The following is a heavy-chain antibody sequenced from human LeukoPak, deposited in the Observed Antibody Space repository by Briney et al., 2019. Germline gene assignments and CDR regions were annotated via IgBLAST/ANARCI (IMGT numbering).Heavy chain of an antibody. D-gene: IGHD3-10*01. V-gene: IGHV3-23*01. J-gene: IGHJ4*02. CDR1: GFTFSTYA. Sequence: GVSLRLSCAASGFTFSTYAMSWVRQAPGKGLEWVSTISNTGGSTFYADSVKGRFTISRDNSNNTLYLQVSSLRAEDTAVYFCAKDRRPGPGTYYGYFDHWGQGTLVTVSS. CDR3: AKDRRPGPGTYYGYFDH. CDR2: ISNTGGST.